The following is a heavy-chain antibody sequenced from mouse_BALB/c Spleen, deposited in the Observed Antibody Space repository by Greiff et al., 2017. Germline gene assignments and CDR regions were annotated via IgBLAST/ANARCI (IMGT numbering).Heavy chain of an antibody. V-gene: IGHV3-2*02. CDR1: GYSITSDYA. CDR2: ISYSGST. D-gene: IGHD1-1*01. Sequence: EVKLVESGPGLVKPSQSLSLTCTVTGYSITSDYAWNWIRQFPGNKLEWMGYISYSGSTSYNPSLKSRISITRDTSKNQFFLQLNSVTTEDTATYYCARRGPYYYGSSYDWYFDVWGAGTTVTVSS. CDR3: ARRGPYYYGSSYDWYFDV. J-gene: IGHJ1*01.